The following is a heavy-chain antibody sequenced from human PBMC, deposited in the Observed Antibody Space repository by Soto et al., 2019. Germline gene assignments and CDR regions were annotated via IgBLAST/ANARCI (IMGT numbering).Heavy chain of an antibody. Sequence: ASVKVSCKASGYTFTSYDINWVRQATGQGLEWMGWMNPNSGNTDYAQKFQGRVTMTRNTSISTAYMELSSLRSEDTAVYYCARASRSGGGYYYYYGMDVWGQGTTVTVSS. J-gene: IGHJ6*02. D-gene: IGHD6-13*01. CDR3: ARASRSGGGYYYYYGMDV. CDR1: GYTFTSYD. V-gene: IGHV1-8*01. CDR2: MNPNSGNT.